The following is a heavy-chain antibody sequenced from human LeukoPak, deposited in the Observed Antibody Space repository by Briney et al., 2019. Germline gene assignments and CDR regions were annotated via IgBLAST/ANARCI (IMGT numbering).Heavy chain of an antibody. Sequence: GGSLRLSCAASGFTFDDYGMSWVRQAPGKGLEWVSGIIWHGGSTGYADSVKGRFTISRDNAKNSLYLQMNSLRAEDTAVYYCAELGITMIGGVWGKGTTVTISS. D-gene: IGHD3-10*02. J-gene: IGHJ6*04. V-gene: IGHV3-20*04. CDR3: AELGITMIGGV. CDR2: IIWHGGST. CDR1: GFTFDDYG.